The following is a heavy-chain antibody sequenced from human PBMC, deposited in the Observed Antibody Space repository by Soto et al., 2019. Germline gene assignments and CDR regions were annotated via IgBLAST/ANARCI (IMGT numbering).Heavy chain of an antibody. J-gene: IGHJ5*02. CDR2: IWYDGSNK. CDR3: ARRATSYSSGWYWFDP. V-gene: IGHV3-33*01. CDR1: GFTFSSYG. Sequence: QVQLVESGGGVVQPGRSLRLSCAASGFTFSSYGMHRVRQAPGKGLEWVAVIWYDGSNKYYADSVKGRFTISRDNSKNTLYLQMNSLRAEDTAVYYCARRATSYSSGWYWFDPWGQGTLVTVSS. D-gene: IGHD6-19*01.